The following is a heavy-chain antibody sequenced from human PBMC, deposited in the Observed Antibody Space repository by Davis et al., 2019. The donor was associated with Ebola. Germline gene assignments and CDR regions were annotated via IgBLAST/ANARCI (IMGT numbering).Heavy chain of an antibody. Sequence: SVPVSRMASRYTHTGYYIHWLRQAPGQGLEWMGWINPNSGGTSYAQKFQGWVTMTRDTSISTAYMELSRLRSDDTAVYYCARAGTIFGVVSYGMDVWGQGTTVTVSS. CDR3: ARAGTIFGVVSYGMDV. V-gene: IGHV1-2*04. J-gene: IGHJ6*02. CDR2: INPNSGGT. D-gene: IGHD3-3*01. CDR1: RYTHTGYY.